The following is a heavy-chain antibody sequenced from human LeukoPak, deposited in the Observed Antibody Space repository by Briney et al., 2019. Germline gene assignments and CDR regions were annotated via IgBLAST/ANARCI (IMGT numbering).Heavy chain of an antibody. CDR2: IKQDGSEK. D-gene: IGHD2-15*01. V-gene: IGHV3-7*01. Sequence: PGGSLRLSCAASGFTFSSYWMSWVRQAPGKGLEGMANIKQDGSEKYYVDSVKGRFTISRDNAKNSLYLQMNSLRAEDTAVYYCARDQVRYRAFDIWGQGTMVTVSS. CDR3: ARDQVRYRAFDI. J-gene: IGHJ3*02. CDR1: GFTFSSYW.